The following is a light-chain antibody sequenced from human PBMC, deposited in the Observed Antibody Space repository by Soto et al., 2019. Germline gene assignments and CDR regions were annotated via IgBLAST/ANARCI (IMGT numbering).Light chain of an antibody. V-gene: IGLV2-18*01. J-gene: IGLJ1*01. CDR3: SLYTSENAYG. CDR1: STDFVSYNR. Sequence: QSVLTQPPSVSGSPGQSVTISCTGTSTDFVSYNRVSWYPQPPGTAPKLIIYEVSKRPSGVPDRFSGSKSGNTASLTISGLQAADEADYYCSLYTSENAYGFGTGTTV. CDR2: EVS.